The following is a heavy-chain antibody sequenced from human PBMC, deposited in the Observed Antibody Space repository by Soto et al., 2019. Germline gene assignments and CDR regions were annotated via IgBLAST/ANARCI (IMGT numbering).Heavy chain of an antibody. Sequence: SETLSLTCAVSGGSISSANWWTWVRQPPGKGLEWIGEIYHGGSTSYNPSLKSRVTLSLDKFKNHFSLNLTSVTAADAAVYYCARLSFSYGVDVWGQGTTVTVSS. CDR3: ARLSFSYGVDV. V-gene: IGHV4-4*02. CDR2: IYHGGST. CDR1: GGSISSANW. J-gene: IGHJ6*02.